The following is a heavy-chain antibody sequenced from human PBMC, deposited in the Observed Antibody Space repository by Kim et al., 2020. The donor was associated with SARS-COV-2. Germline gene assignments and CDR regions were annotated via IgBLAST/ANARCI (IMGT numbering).Heavy chain of an antibody. V-gene: IGHV3-43*01. CDR3: AKVQMAVISVVAYYFDY. Sequence: VTGRFTISRDNSKTSLYLQMNSLRTEDTALYYCAKVQMAVISVVAYYFDYWGQGALVTVSS. J-gene: IGHJ4*02. D-gene: IGHD2-15*01.